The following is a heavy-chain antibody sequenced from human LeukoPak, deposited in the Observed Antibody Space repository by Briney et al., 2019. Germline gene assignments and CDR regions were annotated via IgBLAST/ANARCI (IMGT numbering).Heavy chain of an antibody. CDR1: GFTFDDYA. J-gene: IGHJ4*02. D-gene: IGHD3-10*01. V-gene: IGHV3-9*01. CDR2: ISWNSGSI. Sequence: GRSLRLSCAASGFTFDDYAMHWVRQAPGKGLEWVSGISWNSGSIGYADSVMGRFTISRDNAKNSLYLQMNSLRAEDTALYYCAKPGDYYGSGSYFDYWGQGTLVTVSS. CDR3: AKPGDYYGSGSYFDY.